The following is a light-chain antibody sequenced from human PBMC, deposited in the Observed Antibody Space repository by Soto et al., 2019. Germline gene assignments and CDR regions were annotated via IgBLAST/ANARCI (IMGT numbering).Light chain of an antibody. CDR1: SNNIGSFNF. J-gene: IGLJ3*02. CDR2: EGS. Sequence: QSVLTQPASVSGSPGQAITISCTGTSNNIGSFNFVSWYQQHPGKAPKLIIYEGSKRPSGVSNRFSASKSGNTASLTISGLQAEDESDYYCCSYAGLSTWVFGGGTKLTVL. CDR3: CSYAGLSTWV. V-gene: IGLV2-23*01.